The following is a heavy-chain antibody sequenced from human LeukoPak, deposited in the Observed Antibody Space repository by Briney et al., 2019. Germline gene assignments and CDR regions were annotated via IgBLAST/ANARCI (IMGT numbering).Heavy chain of an antibody. CDR2: IYSDGTI. J-gene: IGHJ4*02. D-gene: IGHD3-16*01. CDR1: GFTVSSNY. V-gene: IGHV3-66*01. CDR3: AREVGGGASGQ. Sequence: GGSLRLSCAASGFTVSSNYMSWVRQVPGEGLEWVSVIYSDGTISYADSVKGRFTISRDNSENTLYLQMNSLRVEDTAVYYCAREVGGGASGQWGQGTLATVSS.